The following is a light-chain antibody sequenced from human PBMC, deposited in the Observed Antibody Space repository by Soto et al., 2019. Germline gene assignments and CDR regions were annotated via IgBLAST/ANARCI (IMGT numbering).Light chain of an antibody. J-gene: IGLJ3*02. CDR1: SSDIGSYKY. Sequence: QSVLTQPASVSGSPGQSITIACTGTSSDIGSYKYVSWYQHRPGKVPQLLIYEVSNRPSGVSSRFSASKSGNTASLTISGLQAEDEADYYCSSYSSGSTLGVFGGGTQLTVL. CDR2: EVS. CDR3: SSYSSGSTLGV. V-gene: IGLV2-14*01.